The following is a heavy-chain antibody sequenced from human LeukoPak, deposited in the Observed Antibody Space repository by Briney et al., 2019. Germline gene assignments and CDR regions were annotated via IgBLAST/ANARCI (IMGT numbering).Heavy chain of an antibody. J-gene: IGHJ4*02. CDR3: TRDRRDGYNFDY. CDR2: IYASGST. Sequence: SETLSLTCTVSGGSISTYYWSWIRQRAGKGLEWIGRIYASGSTNYNPSLDRRVTMSVDTSKNQFSLNVSSVTAADTAVYYCTRDRRDGYNFDYWGQGTLVTVSS. CDR1: GGSISTYY. V-gene: IGHV4-4*07. D-gene: IGHD5-24*01.